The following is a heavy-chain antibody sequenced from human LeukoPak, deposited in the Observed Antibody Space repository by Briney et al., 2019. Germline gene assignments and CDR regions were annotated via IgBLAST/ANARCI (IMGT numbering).Heavy chain of an antibody. CDR2: IYYSGST. CDR3: ARHRSGWLQSSFDY. V-gene: IGHV4-39*01. J-gene: IGHJ4*02. CDR1: GGSISSSTYY. Sequence: SETLSLTCTVSGGSISSSTYYWGWIRQPPGKGLEWIGSIYYSGSTYYNPSLKSRVTISVDTSNNQFSLKLTSVTAADTAVYYCARHRSGWLQSSFDYWGQGTLVTASS. D-gene: IGHD5-24*01.